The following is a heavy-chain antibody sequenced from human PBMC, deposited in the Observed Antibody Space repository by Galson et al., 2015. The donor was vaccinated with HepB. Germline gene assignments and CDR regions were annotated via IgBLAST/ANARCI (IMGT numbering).Heavy chain of an antibody. CDR3: ARYECSGGPCQGFDI. CDR2: IYYTGST. V-gene: IGHV4-59*11. Sequence: SETLSLTCTVSDGSISGHYWSWMRQPPGKGLQWLGYIYYTGSTNQNPSLKSRVTMSVDTSKSQFSLNLRSVSAADTAIYYCARYECSGGPCQGFDIWGQGIMVTVSS. CDR1: DGSISGHY. D-gene: IGHD2-15*01. J-gene: IGHJ3*02.